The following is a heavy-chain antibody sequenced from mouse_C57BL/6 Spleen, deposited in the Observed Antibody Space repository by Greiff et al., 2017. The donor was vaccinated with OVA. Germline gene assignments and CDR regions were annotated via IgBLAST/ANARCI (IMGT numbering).Heavy chain of an antibody. V-gene: IGHV5-17*01. D-gene: IGHD2-5*01. J-gene: IGHJ2*01. CDR1: GFTFSDYG. CDR2: ISSGSSTI. CDR3: ARTRYSKGYYFDY. Sequence: EVKLMESGGGLVKPGGSLELSCAASGFTFSDYGMHWVRQAPEKGLEWVAYISSGSSTIYYADTVKGRFTISRDNAKNTLFLQMTSLRSEDTAMYYCARTRYSKGYYFDYWGQGTTLTVSS.